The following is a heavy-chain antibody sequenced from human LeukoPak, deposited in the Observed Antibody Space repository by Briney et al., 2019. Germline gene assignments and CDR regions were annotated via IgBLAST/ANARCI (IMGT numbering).Heavy chain of an antibody. Sequence: QPGGSLRLSCAASGFTFSSYSMNWVRQAPGKGLEWVSYISSSSSTIYYADSVEGRFTISRDNAKNSLYLQMNSLRAEDTAVYYCAREQDWYSSGWYNWFDPWGQGTLVTVSS. CDR3: AREQDWYSSGWYNWFDP. J-gene: IGHJ5*02. V-gene: IGHV3-48*01. CDR1: GFTFSSYS. CDR2: ISSSSSTI. D-gene: IGHD6-19*01.